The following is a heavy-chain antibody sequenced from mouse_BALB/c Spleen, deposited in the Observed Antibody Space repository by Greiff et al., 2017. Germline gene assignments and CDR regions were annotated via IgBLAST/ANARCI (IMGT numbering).Heavy chain of an antibody. D-gene: IGHD1-1*01. CDR3: ARNLRYAMDY. Sequence: EVQGVESGGGLVKPGGSLKLSCAASGFTFSSYAMSWVRQSPEKRLEWVAEISSGGSYTYYPDTVTGRFTISRDNAKNTLYLEMSSLRSEDTAMYYCARNLRYAMDYWGQGTSVTVSS. CDR2: ISSGGSYT. J-gene: IGHJ4*01. CDR1: GFTFSSYA. V-gene: IGHV5-9-4*01.